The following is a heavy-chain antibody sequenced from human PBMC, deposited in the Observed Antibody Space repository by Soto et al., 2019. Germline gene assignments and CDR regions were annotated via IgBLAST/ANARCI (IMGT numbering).Heavy chain of an antibody. CDR2: IWYDGSNK. Sequence: GGSLRPSCAAPGFTFSSYGMHWVRQAPGKGLEWVAVIWYDGSNKYYADSVKGRFTISRDNSKNTLYLQMNSLRAEDTAVYNFASSVAMIFRWGQGTLVTVSS. J-gene: IGHJ1*01. CDR3: ASSVAMIFR. V-gene: IGHV3-33*01. CDR1: GFTFSSYG. D-gene: IGHD5-12*01.